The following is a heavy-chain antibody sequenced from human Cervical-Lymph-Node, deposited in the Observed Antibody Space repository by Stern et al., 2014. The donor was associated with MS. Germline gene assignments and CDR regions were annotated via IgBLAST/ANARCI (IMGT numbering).Heavy chain of an antibody. CDR3: ATKAFQS. CDR2: ADPNDGQL. CDR1: GYTFTHYY. Sequence: VQLVESGTEVKKPGATVKISCKVSGYTFTHYYVHWVKQAPGKGLEWMGLADPNDGQLLYADQFRGRVTITADTSTETSYMELASLKSEDTAVYYCATKAFQSWGQGTLVIVSP. D-gene: IGHD2/OR15-2a*01. V-gene: IGHV1-69-2*01. J-gene: IGHJ1*01.